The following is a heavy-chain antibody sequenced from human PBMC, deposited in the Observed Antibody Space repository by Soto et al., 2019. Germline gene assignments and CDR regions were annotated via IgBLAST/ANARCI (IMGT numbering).Heavy chain of an antibody. CDR1: GFTFSSYA. Sequence: QVQLVESGGGVVQPGRSLRLSCAASGFTFSSYAMHWVRQAPGKGLEWVAVISYDGSNKYYADSVKGRFTISRDNSKNTLYLQMNCLRAEDTAVYYCARDLGGYYYYYGMDVWGQGTTVTVSS. CDR2: ISYDGSNK. D-gene: IGHD3-16*01. CDR3: ARDLGGYYYYYGMDV. J-gene: IGHJ6*02. V-gene: IGHV3-30-3*01.